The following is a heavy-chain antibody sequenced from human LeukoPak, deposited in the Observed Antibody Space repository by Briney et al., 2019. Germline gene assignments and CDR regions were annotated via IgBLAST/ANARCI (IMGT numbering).Heavy chain of an antibody. CDR1: GGSFSAYY. Sequence: SETLSLTCAVYGGSFSAYYWSWIRQTPGKGLEWIGEINHSGSTNYNPSLNSRVTISVDTSKNQFSLKLSSVTAADTAVYYCARAGDGYNYVFDYWGQGTLVTVSS. V-gene: IGHV4-34*01. CDR3: ARAGDGYNYVFDY. CDR2: INHSGST. J-gene: IGHJ4*02. D-gene: IGHD5-24*01.